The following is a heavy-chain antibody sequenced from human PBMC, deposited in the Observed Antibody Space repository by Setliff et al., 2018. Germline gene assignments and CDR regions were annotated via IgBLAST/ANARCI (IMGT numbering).Heavy chain of an antibody. Sequence: PSETLSLTCTVSGGSISDYYWSWIRQAPGKGLEWIGYIYYGGSTNYNPSLKSRVTISVDTSKNQFSLKLSSVTAADTAVYYCASISGYETLDYWGQGTLVTVSS. V-gene: IGHV4-59*01. CDR2: IYYGGST. D-gene: IGHD5-12*01. CDR3: ASISGYETLDY. J-gene: IGHJ4*02. CDR1: GGSISDYY.